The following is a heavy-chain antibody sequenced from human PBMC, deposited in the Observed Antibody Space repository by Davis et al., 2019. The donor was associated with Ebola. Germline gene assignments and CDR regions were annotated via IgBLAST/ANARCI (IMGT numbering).Heavy chain of an antibody. J-gene: IGHJ4*02. Sequence: PGGSLRLSCAASGFTFSDHYMDWVRQAPGKGLEWVGRTRNKANSYTTEYAASVKGRFTISRDDSKNSLYLQMNSLKTEDTAVYYCASSVNYYDSSGYYFFVYWGQGTLVTVSS. CDR2: TRNKANSYTT. CDR1: GFTFSDHY. V-gene: IGHV3-72*01. D-gene: IGHD3-22*01. CDR3: ASSVNYYDSSGYYFFVY.